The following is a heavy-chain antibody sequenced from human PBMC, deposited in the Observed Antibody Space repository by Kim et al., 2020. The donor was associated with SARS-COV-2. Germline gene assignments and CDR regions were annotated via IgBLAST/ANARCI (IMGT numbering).Heavy chain of an antibody. D-gene: IGHD1-26*01. V-gene: IGHV3-30*18. CDR2: ISYDGSNQ. J-gene: IGHJ3*01. CDR1: GFRFSNYA. Sequence: GGSLRLSCAASGFRFSNYAMYWVRQAPVKGLEWVAVISYDGSNQYYGDSVKGRFTISRDNSKNTVFLQMNSLTTEDTAVYYYAKVLGGSYHDAFDVWGQGTMVTVSS. CDR3: AKVLGGSYHDAFDV.